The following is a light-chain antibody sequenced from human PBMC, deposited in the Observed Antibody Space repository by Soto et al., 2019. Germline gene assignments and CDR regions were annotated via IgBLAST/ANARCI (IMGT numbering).Light chain of an antibody. CDR2: NAS. CDR3: QQRGDWPPIT. Sequence: EIVLTHSPSTLSLSPLERAILSCRSSQSVSTFLAWFQQKPGQPPRLLIYNASNRTTGIPARFSGSGSGTDFTLTISSLEPEDFAVYYCQQRGDWPPITFGQGTRLEI. CDR1: QSVSTF. V-gene: IGKV3-11*01. J-gene: IGKJ5*01.